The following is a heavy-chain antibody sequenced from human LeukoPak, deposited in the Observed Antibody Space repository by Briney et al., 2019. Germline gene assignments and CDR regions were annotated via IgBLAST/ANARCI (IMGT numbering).Heavy chain of an antibody. D-gene: IGHD3-3*01. Sequence: SETLSLTCTVSGGSISSYYWSWIRQPPGKGLEWIGYIYYSGSTNYNPSLKSRVIISVDTSKNQFSLKLSSVTAADTAVYYCARVDDFWSGYGWFDPWGQGTLVTVSS. J-gene: IGHJ5*02. CDR3: ARVDDFWSGYGWFDP. CDR1: GGSISSYY. CDR2: IYYSGST. V-gene: IGHV4-59*01.